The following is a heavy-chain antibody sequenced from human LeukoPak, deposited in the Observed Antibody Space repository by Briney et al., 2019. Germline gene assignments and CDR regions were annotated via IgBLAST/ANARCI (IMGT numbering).Heavy chain of an antibody. CDR3: ARADYGSGSYFDY. CDR2: IYYSGST. CDR1: GGSISSYY. Sequence: PSETLSLTCTVSGGSISSYYWSRIRQPPGKGLEWIGYIYYSGSTNYNPSLKSRVTISVDTSKNQFSLKLSSVTAADTAVYYCARADYGSGSYFDYWGRGTLVTVSS. J-gene: IGHJ4*02. D-gene: IGHD3-10*01. V-gene: IGHV4-59*01.